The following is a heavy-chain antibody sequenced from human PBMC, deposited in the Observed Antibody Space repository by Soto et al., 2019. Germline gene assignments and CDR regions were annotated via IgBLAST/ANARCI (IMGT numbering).Heavy chain of an antibody. J-gene: IGHJ3*02. CDR2: IRSKAYGGTT. V-gene: IGHV3-49*03. D-gene: IGHD3-22*01. Sequence: GGSLRLSCTASGFTFGDYAMSWFRQAPGKGLEWVGFIRSKAYGGTTEYAASVKGRFTISRDDSKSIAYLQMNSLKTEDTAVYYCTRMAITMIVAVVGAFDIWGQGTMVTVSS. CDR1: GFTFGDYA. CDR3: TRMAITMIVAVVGAFDI.